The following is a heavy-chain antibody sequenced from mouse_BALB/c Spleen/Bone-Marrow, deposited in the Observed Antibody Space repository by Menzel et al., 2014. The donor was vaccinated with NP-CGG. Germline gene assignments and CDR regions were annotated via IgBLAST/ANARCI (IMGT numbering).Heavy chain of an antibody. CDR3: ARGGGYDYGSWFAY. CDR1: GFTFSSYA. V-gene: IGHV5-6-5*01. Sequence: EVHLVESGGGLVKPGGSLKLSCAASGFTFSSYAMSWVRQTPEKRLEWVASISSGGSTYYPDSVKGRSTISRDNARNILYLQMSSLRSEDMAMYYCARGGGYDYGSWFAYWGQGTLVTVSA. J-gene: IGHJ3*01. CDR2: ISSGGST. D-gene: IGHD2-4*01.